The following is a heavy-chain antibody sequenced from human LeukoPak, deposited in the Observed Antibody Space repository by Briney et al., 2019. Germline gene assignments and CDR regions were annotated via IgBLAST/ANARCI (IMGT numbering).Heavy chain of an antibody. CDR3: ARRGYDSSGYYYAY. J-gene: IGHJ4*02. CDR2: IYYRESS. CDR1: GGSISSNSYY. V-gene: IGHV4-39*01. Sequence: PSETLSLTCTVSGGSISSNSYYWGWIRRPPGKGLEWIGSIYYRESSYYDPSLKSRVTISVDTSKNQFSLKPSSVTAADTAVYYCARRGYDSSGYYYAYWGQGTLVTVSS. D-gene: IGHD3-22*01.